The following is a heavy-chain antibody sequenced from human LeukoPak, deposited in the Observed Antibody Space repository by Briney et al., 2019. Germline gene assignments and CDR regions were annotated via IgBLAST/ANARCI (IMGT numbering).Heavy chain of an antibody. CDR2: IHGDGSDP. Sequence: PGGSLRLSCAASGFTFSSYWMHWVRQAPGKGLVWVSRIHGDGSDPSYADSVKGRFTVSRDNAKNTLFLHLNDVRAEDTGVYYCARDNQVYGSGWYVRTFDYWGQGALVTVSS. V-gene: IGHV3-74*01. D-gene: IGHD6-19*01. CDR3: ARDNQVYGSGWYVRTFDY. CDR1: GFTFSSYW. J-gene: IGHJ4*02.